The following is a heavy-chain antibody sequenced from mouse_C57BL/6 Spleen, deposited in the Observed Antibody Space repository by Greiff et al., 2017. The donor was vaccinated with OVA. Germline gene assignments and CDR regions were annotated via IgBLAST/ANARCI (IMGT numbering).Heavy chain of an antibody. CDR2: IYPGDGDT. CDR1: GYAFSSSW. D-gene: IGHD1-1*02. Sequence: QVQLQQSGPELVKPGASVKISCKASGYAFSSSWMNWVKQRPGKGLEWIGRIYPGDGDTNYNGKFKGQATLTADTYSSTAYMQLSRLPSEDSAVYFCARWGGGGDYWGQGTTLTVSS. J-gene: IGHJ2*01. V-gene: IGHV1-82*01. CDR3: ARWGGGGDY.